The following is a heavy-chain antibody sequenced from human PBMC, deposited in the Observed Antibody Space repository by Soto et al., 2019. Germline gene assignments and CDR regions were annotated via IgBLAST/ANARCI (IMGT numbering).Heavy chain of an antibody. CDR1: GFTFSSYS. V-gene: IGHV3-21*01. J-gene: IGHJ4*02. Sequence: VQLVESGGGLVKPGGSLRLSCAASGFTFSSYSMNWVRQAPGKGLEWVSSSSSSSSYIYYADSVKGRFTISRDNAKTSLSLQINRLRAEDTAVYYCARDLYSSSARYFDYGGQGTLVTVSS. D-gene: IGHD6-6*01. CDR3: ARDLYSSSARYFDY. CDR2: SSSSSSYI.